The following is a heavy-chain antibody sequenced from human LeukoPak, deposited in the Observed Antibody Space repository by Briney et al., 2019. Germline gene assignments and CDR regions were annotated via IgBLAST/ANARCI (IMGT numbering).Heavy chain of an antibody. D-gene: IGHD3-22*01. V-gene: IGHV3-11*01. Sequence: PGGSLRLSCAASGFKFSGYYMSWIRQAPGKGLEWVSYIDTSGYSIYYADSVKGRFTISRDNARNSVYLQMNSLRAEDTAVYYCEGTYYYDSSDDYWGQGTLVTVSS. CDR1: GFKFSGYY. CDR2: IDTSGYSI. CDR3: EGTYYYDSSDDY. J-gene: IGHJ4*02.